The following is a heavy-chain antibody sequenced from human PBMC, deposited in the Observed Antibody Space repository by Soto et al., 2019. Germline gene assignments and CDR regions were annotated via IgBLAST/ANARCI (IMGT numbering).Heavy chain of an antibody. D-gene: IGHD2-15*01. J-gene: IGHJ1*01. CDR3: ARCRRVGGGYFQH. V-gene: IGHV4-34*01. Sequence: QVQLQQWGAGLLKPSETLSLTCAVYGGSFSGYYWSWIRQPPGKGLEWIGEINHIGSTNYNPSLTRRVTISVDTSKNQFSLKLSSVTAAATAVYYCARCRRVGGGYFQHWGQGTLVTVSS. CDR1: GGSFSGYY. CDR2: INHIGST.